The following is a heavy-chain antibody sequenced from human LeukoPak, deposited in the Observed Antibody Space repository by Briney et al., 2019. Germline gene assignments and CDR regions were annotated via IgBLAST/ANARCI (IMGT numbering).Heavy chain of an antibody. CDR1: GFTFSSYG. J-gene: IGHJ4*02. Sequence: PGGSLRLSCAASGFTFSSYGMNWVRQAPGKGLEWVSSISSSSSYIYYAASVKGRFTISRDNAKNSLYLQMNRLKAEDTAVYYCARERQLERLAFGKEGSAFDYWGRGTLVTVSS. CDR2: ISSSSSYI. D-gene: IGHD1-1*01. V-gene: IGHV3-21*01. CDR3: ARERQLERLAFGKEGSAFDY.